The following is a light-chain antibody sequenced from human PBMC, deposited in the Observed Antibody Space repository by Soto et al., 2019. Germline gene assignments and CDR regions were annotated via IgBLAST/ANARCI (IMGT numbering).Light chain of an antibody. CDR2: GAS. CDR3: QQYNNWPIT. CDR1: QSVSSN. V-gene: IGKV3-15*01. J-gene: IGKJ5*01. Sequence: IGMTQSPSTVSVSPGERATLSCRASQSVSSNLAWYQQKPGQAPRLLIYGASTRATGIPATFSGSGSGTEFTLTISSLQSEDFAVYYCQQYNNWPITFGQGTRLEIK.